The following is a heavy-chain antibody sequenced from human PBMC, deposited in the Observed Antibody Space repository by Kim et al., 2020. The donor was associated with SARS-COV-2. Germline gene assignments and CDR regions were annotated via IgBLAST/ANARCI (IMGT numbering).Heavy chain of an antibody. Sequence: GGSLRLSCAASGFTFSSYAMHWVRQAPGKGLEYVSAISSNGGSTYYANSVKGRFTISRDNSKNTLYLQMGSLRAEDMAVYYCARIDGMDVWGQGTTVTVSS. V-gene: IGHV3-64*01. J-gene: IGHJ6*02. CDR1: GFTFSSYA. CDR3: ARIDGMDV. CDR2: ISSNGGST.